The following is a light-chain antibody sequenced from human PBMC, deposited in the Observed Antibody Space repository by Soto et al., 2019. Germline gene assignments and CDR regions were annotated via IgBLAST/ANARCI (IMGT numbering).Light chain of an antibody. V-gene: IGLV2-14*03. J-gene: IGLJ1*01. CDR2: DAS. CDR1: ISDAGGYNS. CDR3: CSFTSSSTPGYV. Sequence: QSALAQPASVSGSPGQSIAISCAGTISDAGGYNSVSWYQQHPGKAPKLMIYDASNRPSGVSNRFSGSKSVNTASLTISGLQAEDEADYYCCSFTSSSTPGYVFGTGTKVTVL.